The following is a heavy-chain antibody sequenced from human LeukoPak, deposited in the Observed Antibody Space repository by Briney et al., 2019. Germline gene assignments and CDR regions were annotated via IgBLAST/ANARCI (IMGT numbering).Heavy chain of an antibody. V-gene: IGHV4-38-2*02. Sequence: SETLSLTCTVSGYSISSGYYWGWIRQPPGKGLEWIGSIYHSGSTYYNPSLKSRVTISVDTSKNQFSLKLSSVTAADTAVYYCARVGRNYYGSGSYYADYWGQGTLVTVSS. CDR2: IYHSGST. J-gene: IGHJ4*02. CDR1: GYSISSGYY. CDR3: ARVGRNYYGSGSYYADY. D-gene: IGHD3-10*01.